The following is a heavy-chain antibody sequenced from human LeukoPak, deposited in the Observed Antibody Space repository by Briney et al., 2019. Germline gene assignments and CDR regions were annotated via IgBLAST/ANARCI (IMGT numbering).Heavy chain of an antibody. CDR3: ARDGIRESYYYGSGSYPPDY. J-gene: IGHJ4*02. CDR1: GFTFSSYA. V-gene: IGHV3-30-3*01. Sequence: GGSLRLSCAASGFTFSSYAMHWVRQAPGKGLEWVAVISYDGSNKYYADSVKGRFTISRDNSKNTLYLQMNSLRAEDTAVYYCARDGIRESYYYGSGSYPPDYWGQGTLVTVSS. D-gene: IGHD3-10*01. CDR2: ISYDGSNK.